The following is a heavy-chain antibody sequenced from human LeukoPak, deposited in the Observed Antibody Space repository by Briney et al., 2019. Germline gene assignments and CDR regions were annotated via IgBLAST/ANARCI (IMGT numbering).Heavy chain of an antibody. CDR2: ISSSGSTI. Sequence: GGSLRLSCAASGFTFSSYEMNWVRQAPGKGLEWVSYISSSGSTIYYADSVKGRFTISRDNAKKPVYMQMKSLRAEDTAVYYCAELGITMIGGVWGKGTTVTVSS. J-gene: IGHJ6*04. CDR1: GFTFSSYE. V-gene: IGHV3-48*03. D-gene: IGHD3-10*02. CDR3: AELGITMIGGV.